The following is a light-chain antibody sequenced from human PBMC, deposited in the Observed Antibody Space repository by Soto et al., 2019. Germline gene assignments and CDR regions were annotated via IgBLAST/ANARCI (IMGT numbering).Light chain of an antibody. CDR3: QHYNNWPPRYT. CDR1: QSVRNN. CDR2: GAS. Sequence: EIVMTQSPATLSVSPGERATLSCRASQSVRNNLAWYQQKPGQAPRLLIYGASTRATGIPARFSGSGSGTEFTLTIFSLQSEDFAVYYCQHYNNWPPRYTFGQGTKLEIK. J-gene: IGKJ2*01. V-gene: IGKV3D-15*01.